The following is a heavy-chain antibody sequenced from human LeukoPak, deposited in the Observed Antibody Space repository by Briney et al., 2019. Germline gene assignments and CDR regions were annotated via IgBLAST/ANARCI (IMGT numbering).Heavy chain of an antibody. D-gene: IGHD3-22*01. V-gene: IGHV3-23*01. J-gene: IGHJ5*02. CDR1: GFRFSNYA. CDR3: AHTDSYYFDSGMVS. CDR2: ISGGGSGT. Sequence: GGSLRLSCTASGFRFSNYAMNWVRQAPGKGLEWVSVISGGGSGTNYADSVKGRFTISRENSKNTLYLQMNSLRAEDTAVYYCAHTDSYYFDSGMVSWGQGALVTVSS.